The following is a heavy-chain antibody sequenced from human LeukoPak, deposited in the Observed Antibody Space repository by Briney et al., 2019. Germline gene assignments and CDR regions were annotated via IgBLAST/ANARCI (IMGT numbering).Heavy chain of an antibody. V-gene: IGHV3-13*01. Sequence: HPGGSLRLSCAASGFTFSSYDMHWVRQATGKGLEWVSAIGTAGDTYYPGSVKGRFTISRENAKNSSYLQMNSLRAGDTAVYYCARGGVYCTNGVCYRRFDYWGQGTLVTVSS. J-gene: IGHJ4*02. CDR2: IGTAGDT. CDR1: GFTFSSYD. D-gene: IGHD2-8*01. CDR3: ARGGVYCTNGVCYRRFDY.